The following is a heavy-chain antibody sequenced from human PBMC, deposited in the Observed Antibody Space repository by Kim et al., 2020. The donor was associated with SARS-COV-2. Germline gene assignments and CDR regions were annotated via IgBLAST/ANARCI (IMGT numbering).Heavy chain of an antibody. CDR3: ARVLSFRGYGDYTGHFDY. V-gene: IGHV4-61*01. J-gene: IGHJ4*02. D-gene: IGHD4-17*01. Sequence: SETLSLTCTVSGGSVSSGSYYWSWIRQPPGKGLEWIGYIYYSGSTNYNPSLKSRVTISVDTSKNQFSLKLSSVTAADTAVYYCARVLSFRGYGDYTGHFDYWGQGTLVTVSS. CDR2: IYYSGST. CDR1: GGSVSSGSYY.